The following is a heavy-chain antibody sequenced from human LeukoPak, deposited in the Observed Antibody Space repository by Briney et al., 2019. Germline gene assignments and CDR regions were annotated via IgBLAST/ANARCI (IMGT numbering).Heavy chain of an antibody. CDR2: ITSKPNNYAT. V-gene: IGHV3-73*01. CDR1: GFTFSGSV. CDR3: TGGSGWYSPDY. Sequence: HPGGSLKLSCAASGFTFSGSVMHWVRQASGKGLEWVGRITSKPNNYATVYAASVKGRFTISSDDTKNTAYLQMNSLKTEDTAVYYCTGGSGWYSPDYWGQGTLVTVSS. J-gene: IGHJ4*02. D-gene: IGHD6-19*01.